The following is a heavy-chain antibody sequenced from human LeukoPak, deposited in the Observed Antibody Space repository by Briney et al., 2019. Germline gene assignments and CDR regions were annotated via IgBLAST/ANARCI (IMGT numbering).Heavy chain of an antibody. D-gene: IGHD2-2*01. CDR1: GFTFSSYS. J-gene: IGHJ6*02. CDR3: ARESLGYCSSTSCYEGGYYYGMDV. V-gene: IGHV3-21*01. Sequence: GGSLRLSCAASGFTFSSYSMNWVRQAPGKGLEWVSSISSSSSYIYYADSVKGRFTISRDNAKNSLYLQMNSLRAEDTAVYYCARESLGYCSSTSCYEGGYYYGMDVWGQGTTVTVSS. CDR2: ISSSSSYI.